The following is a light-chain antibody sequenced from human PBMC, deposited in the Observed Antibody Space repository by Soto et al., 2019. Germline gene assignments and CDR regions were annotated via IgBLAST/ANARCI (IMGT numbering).Light chain of an antibody. Sequence: QSALTQPAFVSGSPGQSITISCTGTNSDVGGYNFVSWYQQHPGKVPKLMIYDVNNRPSGVSNRFSGSKSGNTASLTISGLQAEDEAYYYCSSYTSSSTLVFGTGTKVTVL. CDR2: DVN. J-gene: IGLJ1*01. CDR1: NSDVGGYNF. CDR3: SSYTSSSTLV. V-gene: IGLV2-14*01.